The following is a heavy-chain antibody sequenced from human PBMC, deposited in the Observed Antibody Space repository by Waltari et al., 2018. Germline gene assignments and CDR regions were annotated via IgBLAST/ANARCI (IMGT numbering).Heavy chain of an antibody. CDR2: IKKDGSEK. J-gene: IGHJ4*02. Sequence: EVQLVESGGGLVQPGGSLRLSCAASGFTFRSHWMSWVRQAPGKGLEWVANIKKDGSEKYYANPVKGRFTSSRDNAKSSLYLQMNSLRAEDTAVYYCAREDGYSYGDNYFDYWGQGTLVTVSS. CDR3: AREDGYSYGDNYFDY. V-gene: IGHV3-7*01. CDR1: GFTFRSHW. D-gene: IGHD5-18*01.